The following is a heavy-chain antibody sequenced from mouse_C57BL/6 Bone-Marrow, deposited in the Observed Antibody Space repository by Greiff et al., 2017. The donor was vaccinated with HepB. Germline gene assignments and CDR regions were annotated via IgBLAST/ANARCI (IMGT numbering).Heavy chain of an antibody. CDR1: GYSFTGYY. J-gene: IGHJ4*01. CDR2: INPSTGGT. CDR3: ARIDAMDY. V-gene: IGHV1-42*01. Sequence: VQLKESGPELVKPGASVKISCKASGYSFTGYYMNWVKQSPEKSLEWIGEINPSTGGTTYNQKFKAKATLTVDKSSSTAYMQLKSLTSEDSAVYYCARIDAMDYWGQGTSVTVSS.